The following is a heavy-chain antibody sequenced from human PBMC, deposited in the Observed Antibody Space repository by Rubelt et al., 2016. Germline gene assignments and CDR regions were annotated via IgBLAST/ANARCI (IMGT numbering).Heavy chain of an antibody. V-gene: IGHV4-61*01. CDR3: ARDSAGFDY. CDR1: GGSVSSGSYY. J-gene: IGHJ4*02. D-gene: IGHD6-13*01. CDR2: ISYTGST. Sequence: QVQLQESGPGLVKPSETLSLTCTVSGGSVSSGSYYWSWIRQPPGKGLEWIGYISYTGSTKYSPSLKSRVAISVDTSKNQVSRGLSSVTAADTAVYFCARDSAGFDYWGQGTLVTVSS.